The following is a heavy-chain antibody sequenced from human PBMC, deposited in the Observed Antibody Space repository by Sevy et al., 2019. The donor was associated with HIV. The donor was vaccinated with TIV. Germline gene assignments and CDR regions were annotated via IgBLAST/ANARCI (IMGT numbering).Heavy chain of an antibody. J-gene: IGHJ4*02. V-gene: IGHV3-30*03. D-gene: IGHD4-17*01. CDR1: GFTFSSYG. CDR2: ISYDGSNK. CDR3: ARDLPPSATTVPHFDY. Sequence: GGSLRLSCAASGFTFSSYGMHWVRQAPGKGLEWVAVISYDGSNKYYADSVKGRFTISRDNAKNSLYLQMNSLRAEDTAVYYCARDLPPSATTVPHFDYWGRGTLVTVSS.